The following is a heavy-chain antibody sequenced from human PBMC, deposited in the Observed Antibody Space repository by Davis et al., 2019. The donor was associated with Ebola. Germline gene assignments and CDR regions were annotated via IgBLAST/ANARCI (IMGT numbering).Heavy chain of an antibody. Sequence: MPSETLSLTCTVSGGSISSSSYYWGWIRQPPGKGLEWIGSIYYSGSTYYNPSLKSRVTISVDTSKNQFSLKLSSVTAADTAVYYCASGGLTGVLDYWGQGTLVTVSP. CDR3: ASGGLTGVLDY. J-gene: IGHJ4*02. D-gene: IGHD2-8*02. CDR1: GGSISSSSYY. V-gene: IGHV4-39*07. CDR2: IYYSGST.